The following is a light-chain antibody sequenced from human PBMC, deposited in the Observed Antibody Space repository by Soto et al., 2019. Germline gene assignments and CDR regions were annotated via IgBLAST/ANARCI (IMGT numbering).Light chain of an antibody. Sequence: QAALTQPASVSGSPGQSITISFSGTSSDIGAYEYVSWYQQHPGKPPKLMIYNINNRPSGVSYRFSGSKSGNTASLTISRLQTEDEADYYCLSHTTSRTYVFGPGTKLTVL. CDR3: LSHTTSRTYV. CDR2: NIN. J-gene: IGLJ1*01. V-gene: IGLV2-14*03. CDR1: SSDIGAYEY.